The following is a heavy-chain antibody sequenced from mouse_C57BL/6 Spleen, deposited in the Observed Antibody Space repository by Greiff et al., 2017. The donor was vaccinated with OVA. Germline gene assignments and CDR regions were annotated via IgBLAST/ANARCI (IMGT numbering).Heavy chain of an antibody. CDR1: GFTFSDYG. CDR2: ISSGSSTI. V-gene: IGHV5-17*01. CDR3: ASTTGYYFDY. J-gene: IGHJ2*01. D-gene: IGHD1-1*01. Sequence: EVHLVESGGGLVKPGGSLKLSCAASGFTFSDYGMHWVSQAPEKGLEWVAYISSGSSTIYYADTVKGRFTISRDNAKNTLFLQMTSRMSEDTAMYYCASTTGYYFDYWGQGTTLTVSS.